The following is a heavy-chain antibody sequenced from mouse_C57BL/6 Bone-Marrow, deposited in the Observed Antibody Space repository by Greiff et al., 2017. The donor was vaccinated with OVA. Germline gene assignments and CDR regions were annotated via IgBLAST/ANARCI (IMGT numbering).Heavy chain of an antibody. CDR1: GYTFTDYN. CDR3: ARTGDGTTWGFAY. J-gene: IGHJ3*01. Sequence: VQLQQSGPELVKPGASVKMSCKASGYTFTDYNMHWVKQSHGKSLEWIGYINPNNGGTSYNQKFKGKATLTVNKSSSTAYMELRSLTSEDSAVYYCARTGDGTTWGFAYWGQGTLVTVSA. CDR2: INPNNGGT. D-gene: IGHD1-1*01. V-gene: IGHV1-22*01.